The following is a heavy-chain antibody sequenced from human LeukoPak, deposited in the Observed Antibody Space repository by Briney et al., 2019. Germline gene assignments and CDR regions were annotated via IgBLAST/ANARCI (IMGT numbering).Heavy chain of an antibody. V-gene: IGHV1-18*01. CDR1: GYTFTNYG. CDR2: ISAYNGNT. Sequence: GASVKVSCKASGYTFTNYGISWVRQAPGQGLEWMGWISAYNGNTNYAQKLQGRVTMTTDTSTSTAYMELKSLRSDDTAVYYCARGRLVGSGHYYDIDHWGQGTLVTVSS. D-gene: IGHD3-22*01. CDR3: ARGRLVGSGHYYDIDH. J-gene: IGHJ4*02.